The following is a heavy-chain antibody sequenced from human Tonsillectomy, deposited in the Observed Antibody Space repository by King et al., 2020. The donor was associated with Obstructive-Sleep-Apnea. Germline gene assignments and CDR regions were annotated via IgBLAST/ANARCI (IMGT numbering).Heavy chain of an antibody. V-gene: IGHV1-2*02. D-gene: IGHD3-10*01. CDR1: GYTFTGYY. J-gene: IGHJ4*02. Sequence: VQLVQSGAEVKKPGASVKVSCEASGYTFTGYYIHWVRQAPGQGLDWMGWISPNSGATTYAQRFHDRVTMTRDTSISTAYMDLSRLTSDDTAIYYCARDMSAYDSTSPAYWGQGTLVTVSS. CDR2: ISPNSGAT. CDR3: ARDMSAYDSTSPAY.